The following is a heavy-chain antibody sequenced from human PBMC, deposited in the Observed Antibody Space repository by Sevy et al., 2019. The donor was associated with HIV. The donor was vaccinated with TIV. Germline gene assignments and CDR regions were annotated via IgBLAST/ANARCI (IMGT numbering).Heavy chain of an antibody. CDR2: INSDGSKT. CDR1: GFTFSSYW. V-gene: IGHV3-74*01. J-gene: IGHJ6*02. Sequence: GGSLRLSCAASGFTFSSYWMHWVRQAPGKGLVWVSHINSDGSKTGYADSVKGRFTISRDNAKNSLYLQMNSLRAEDTAVYYCARDCNSATCLWGLDVWGLGTTVTVSS. D-gene: IGHD1-26*01. CDR3: ARDCNSATCLWGLDV.